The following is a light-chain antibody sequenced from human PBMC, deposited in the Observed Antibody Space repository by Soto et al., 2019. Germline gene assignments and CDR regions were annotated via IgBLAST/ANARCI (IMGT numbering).Light chain of an antibody. CDR3: QQDSSSPGT. J-gene: IGKJ1*01. Sequence: EMVLTQSPGTLSLSPGERATLSGRASQSVSSSHLAWYQQRLGQAPRLLIYGTSNRANGIPDRFSGSRSGTDFTLYITRLESEDFAGYYCQQDSSSPGTFGQGTKVEIK. V-gene: IGKV3-20*01. CDR1: QSVSSSH. CDR2: GTS.